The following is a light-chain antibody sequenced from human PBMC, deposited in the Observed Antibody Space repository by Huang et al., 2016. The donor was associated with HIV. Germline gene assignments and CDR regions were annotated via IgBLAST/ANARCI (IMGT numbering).Light chain of an antibody. Sequence: EIVLTQSPATLSLSPGERATLSCRASQSVNNFISWHHQKPGQAPRLLIYDASNRAAGIPARLSGSGSGTDFTLTISSLEPEDSAVYYCQQRSNWPHTFGQGTKLEIK. V-gene: IGKV3-11*01. CDR2: DAS. J-gene: IGKJ2*01. CDR1: QSVNNF. CDR3: QQRSNWPHT.